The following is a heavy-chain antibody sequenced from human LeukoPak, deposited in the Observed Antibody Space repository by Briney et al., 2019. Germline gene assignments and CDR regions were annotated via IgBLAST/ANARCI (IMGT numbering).Heavy chain of an antibody. Sequence: PSETLSLTCTVSGCSISSYYWTWIRQPPGKGLEWIGYIYPSGTTNYNPSLKSRVTISVDTSKNQLSLTLSSVTAADTAVYYCAGSGYSSGPLFFDFWGLGTLVTVSS. CDR3: AGSGYSSGPLFFDF. CDR2: IYPSGTT. V-gene: IGHV4-4*09. D-gene: IGHD5-18*01. CDR1: GCSISSYY. J-gene: IGHJ4*02.